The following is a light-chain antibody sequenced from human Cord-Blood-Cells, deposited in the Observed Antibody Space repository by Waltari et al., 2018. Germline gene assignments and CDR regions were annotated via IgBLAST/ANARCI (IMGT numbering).Light chain of an antibody. CDR1: SSDVGGYNY. CDR3: CSYAGSYNVV. J-gene: IGLJ2*01. Sequence: CTGTSSDVGGYNYVSWYQQHPGKAPKLMIYDVSKRPSGVPDRFSGSKSGNTASLTISGLQAEDEADYYCCSYAGSYNVVFGGGTKLTVL. V-gene: IGLV2-11*01. CDR2: DVS.